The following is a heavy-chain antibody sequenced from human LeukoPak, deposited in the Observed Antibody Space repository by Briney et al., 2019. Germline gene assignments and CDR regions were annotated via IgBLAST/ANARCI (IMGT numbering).Heavy chain of an antibody. V-gene: IGHV3-53*01. CDR2: IYSGGST. D-gene: IGHD2-15*01. CDR1: GFTVSSNY. Sequence: GRSLRLSCAASGFTVSSNYMSWVRQAPGKGLEWVSVIYSGGSTYYADSVKGRFTISRDNSKNTLYLQMNSLRAEDTAVYYCARDYCSGGSCYGYFDYWGQGTLVTVSS. CDR3: ARDYCSGGSCYGYFDY. J-gene: IGHJ4*02.